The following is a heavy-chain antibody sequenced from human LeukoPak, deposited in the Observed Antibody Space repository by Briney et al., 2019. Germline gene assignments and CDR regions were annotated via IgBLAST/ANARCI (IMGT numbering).Heavy chain of an antibody. CDR1: GGSFSGYY. D-gene: IGHD3-3*01. V-gene: IGHV4-34*01. J-gene: IGHJ5*02. Sequence: SETLSLTCAVYGGSFSGYYWSWIRQPPGKGLEWIGEINHSGSTNYNPPLKSRVTISVDTSKNQFSLKLSSVTAADTAVYYCARGRFRAWFDPWGREPWSPSPQ. CDR3: ARGRFRAWFDP. CDR2: INHSGST.